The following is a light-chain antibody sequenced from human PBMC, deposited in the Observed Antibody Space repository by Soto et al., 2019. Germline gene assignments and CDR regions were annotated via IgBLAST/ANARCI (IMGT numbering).Light chain of an antibody. CDR3: QQSYSTPQP. CDR1: QSSSSY. Sequence: DIQMTQSPSSLSASVGDRVTITCRASQSSSSYLNGYHQKPGKAPKLLIYAASSLQSGVPAGFSGSGSGPEVTRPSSCLQPEDFATYDRQQSYSTPQPFGPGTKGHIQ. CDR2: AAS. V-gene: IGKV1-39*01. J-gene: IGKJ3*01.